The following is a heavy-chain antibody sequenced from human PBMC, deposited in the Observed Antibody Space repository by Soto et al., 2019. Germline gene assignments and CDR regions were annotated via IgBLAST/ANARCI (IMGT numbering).Heavy chain of an antibody. Sequence: GGSLRLSCAASGFTFSSYGMHWVRQAPGKGLEWVAVISYDGSNKYYADSVKGRFTISRDNSKNTLYLQMNSLRAEDTAVYYCAKDLSSSWYYYYGMDVWGQGTTVTVSS. CDR1: GFTFSSYG. CDR3: AKDLSSSWYYYYGMDV. V-gene: IGHV3-30*18. CDR2: ISYDGSNK. D-gene: IGHD6-13*01. J-gene: IGHJ6*02.